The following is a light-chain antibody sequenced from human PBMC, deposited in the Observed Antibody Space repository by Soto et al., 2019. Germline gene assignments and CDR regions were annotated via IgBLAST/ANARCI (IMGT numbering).Light chain of an antibody. CDR1: NIGSKS. CDR2: DDS. J-gene: IGLJ3*02. V-gene: IGLV3-21*02. Sequence: SSELTQPPSVSVAPGQTARITCGGNNIGSKSVHWYQQKPGQAPVLVVYDDSDQPSGIPERLSGSNSGNTATLTISRVDAGDEADYYCQVWDSSSDHPWVFGGGTKLTVL. CDR3: QVWDSSSDHPWV.